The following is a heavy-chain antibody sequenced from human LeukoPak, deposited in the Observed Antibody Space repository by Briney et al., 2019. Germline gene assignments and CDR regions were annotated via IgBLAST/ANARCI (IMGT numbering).Heavy chain of an antibody. CDR2: IIPIFGTA. Sequence: SVKVSCKASGGTFSSYAISWVRQAPGQGLEWMGGIIPIFGTANYAQKFQGRVTITADESTSTAYMELSSLRSEDTAVYYCARDLYGSGTRFDYWGQGTLVTVSS. D-gene: IGHD3-10*01. J-gene: IGHJ4*02. CDR1: GGTFSSYA. V-gene: IGHV1-69*01. CDR3: ARDLYGSGTRFDY.